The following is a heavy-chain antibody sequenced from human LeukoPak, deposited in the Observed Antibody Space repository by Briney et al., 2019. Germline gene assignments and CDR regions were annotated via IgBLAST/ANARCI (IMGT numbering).Heavy chain of an antibody. J-gene: IGHJ5*01. V-gene: IGHV3-21*04. D-gene: IGHD2-2*01. CDR3: AKDRHAPGRYCSSTSCFPFDS. CDR2: ITSSSSYT. Sequence: GGSLRLSCAASGFTFSTYNMNWVRQAPGKGLEWVSSITSSSSYTFYADSVKGRFTISRDNAKNSLYLQMNSLRAEDTAVYYCAKDRHAPGRYCSSTSCFPFDSWGQGTLVTVSS. CDR1: GFTFSTYN.